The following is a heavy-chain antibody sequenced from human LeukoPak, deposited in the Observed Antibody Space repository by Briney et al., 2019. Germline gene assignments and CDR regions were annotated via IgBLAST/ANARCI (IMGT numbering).Heavy chain of an antibody. CDR3: ARSGTGLLRYYFDY. J-gene: IGHJ4*02. CDR1: GGSFSGYY. Sequence: SETLSLTCAVYGGSFSGYYWSWIRQPPGKGLEWIGEINHSGSTNYNPSLKSRVTISIDTSKNQFSLKLSSVTAADTAVYYCARSGTGLLRYYFDYWGQGTLITVSS. CDR2: INHSGST. D-gene: IGHD3-22*01. V-gene: IGHV4-34*01.